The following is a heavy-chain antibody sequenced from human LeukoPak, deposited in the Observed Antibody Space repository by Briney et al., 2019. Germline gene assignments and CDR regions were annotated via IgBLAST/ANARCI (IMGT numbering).Heavy chain of an antibody. CDR1: GFTFSSYE. D-gene: IGHD4-17*01. V-gene: IGHV3-48*03. Sequence: GGSLRLSCAASGFTFSSYEMNWVRQAPGKGLEWVSYISSSGSTIYYADSVKGRFTISRDNAKNSLYLQMNSLKTEDTAVYYCTTDPGYGDKIDYWGQGTLVTVSS. CDR2: ISSSGSTI. J-gene: IGHJ4*02. CDR3: TTDPGYGDKIDY.